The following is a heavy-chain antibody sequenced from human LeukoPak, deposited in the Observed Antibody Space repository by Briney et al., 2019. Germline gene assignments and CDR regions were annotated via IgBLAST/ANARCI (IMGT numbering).Heavy chain of an antibody. CDR2: IIPILGIA. D-gene: IGHD2-8*01. CDR3: ARAGVYYFDY. V-gene: IGHV1-69*04. Sequence: GASVKVSCKASGGTFSSYAIIWVRQAPGQGLEWMGRIIPILGIANYAQKFQGRVTITADKSTSTAYMELSSLRSEDTAVYYCARAGVYYFDYWGQGTLVTVSS. CDR1: GGTFSSYA. J-gene: IGHJ4*02.